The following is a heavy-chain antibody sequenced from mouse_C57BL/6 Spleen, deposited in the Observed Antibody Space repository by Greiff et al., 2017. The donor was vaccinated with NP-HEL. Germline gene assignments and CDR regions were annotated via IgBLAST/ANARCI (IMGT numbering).Heavy chain of an antibody. D-gene: IGHD4-1*01. CDR3: ARLGRGGYFDY. CDR1: GYTFTSYW. CDR2: IHPNSGST. J-gene: IGHJ2*01. Sequence: QVHVKQPGAELVKPGASVKLSCKASGYTFTSYWMHWVKQRPGQGLEWIGMIHPNSGSTNYNEKFKSKATLTVDKSSSTAYMQLSSLTSEDSAVYYCARLGRGGYFDYWGQGTTLTVSS. V-gene: IGHV1-64*01.